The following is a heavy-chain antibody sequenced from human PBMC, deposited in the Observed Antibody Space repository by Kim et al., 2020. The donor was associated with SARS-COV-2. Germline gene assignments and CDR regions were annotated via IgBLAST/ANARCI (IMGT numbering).Heavy chain of an antibody. D-gene: IGHD3-9*01. Sequence: GSLRLSCAASGFTFSDYYMSWIRQAPGKGLEWVSYISSSSSYTNYADSVKGRFTISRDNAKNSLYLQMNSLRAEDTAVYYCARAYYDILTGREDYFDYWGQGTLVTVSS. J-gene: IGHJ4*02. CDR1: GFTFSDYY. CDR3: ARAYYDILTGREDYFDY. CDR2: ISSSSSYT. V-gene: IGHV3-11*06.